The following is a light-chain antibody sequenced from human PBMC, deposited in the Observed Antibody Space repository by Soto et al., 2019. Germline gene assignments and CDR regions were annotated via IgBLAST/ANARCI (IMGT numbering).Light chain of an antibody. V-gene: IGLV2-14*01. CDR1: TSDLVNYNY. Sequence: QSALTQPASLNGSPGQSVTISCSGTTSDLVNYNYVSWYQHHPGKAPQLILFEVSNRPSGVSSRFSGSKSGNTASLIISGLQAEDEAYYYCSSYAVSTDVVFGGGTKVTVL. CDR2: EVS. CDR3: SSYAVSTDVV. J-gene: IGLJ2*01.